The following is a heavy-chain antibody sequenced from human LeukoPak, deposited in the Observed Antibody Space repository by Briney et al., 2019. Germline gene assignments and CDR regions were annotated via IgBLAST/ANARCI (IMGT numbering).Heavy chain of an antibody. D-gene: IGHD3-10*01. V-gene: IGHV3-21*01. Sequence: PSETLSLTCAVYGGSFSGYYWSWIRQPPGKGLEWVSSISSSSSYIYYADSVKGRFTISRDNAKNSLYLQMNSLRAEDTAVYYCARDFTYYYGSGSSIVLVLDAFDIWGQGTMVTVSS. CDR1: GGSFSGYY. CDR2: ISSSSSYI. J-gene: IGHJ3*02. CDR3: ARDFTYYYGSGSSIVLVLDAFDI.